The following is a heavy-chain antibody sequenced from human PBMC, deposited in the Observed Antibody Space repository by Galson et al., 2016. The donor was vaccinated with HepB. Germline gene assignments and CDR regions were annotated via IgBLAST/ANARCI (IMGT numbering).Heavy chain of an antibody. CDR2: ISASGRST. D-gene: IGHD7-27*01. J-gene: IGHJ4*02. V-gene: IGHV3-23*01. CDR1: GFIVSSYG. Sequence: SLRLSCAASGFIVSSYGMSWVRQAPGNALEWVSGISASGRSTPYSHSVKGRFTISRDTSKNTLYLQMNSLRAEDTAVYYCAKDKLTNWGAPADYWVQGTMVTVSS. CDR3: AKDKLTNWGAPADY.